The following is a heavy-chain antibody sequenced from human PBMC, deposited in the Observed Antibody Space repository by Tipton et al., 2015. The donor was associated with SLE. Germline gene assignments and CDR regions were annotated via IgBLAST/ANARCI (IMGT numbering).Heavy chain of an antibody. CDR1: GYTFTDYF. D-gene: IGHD7-27*01. CDR2: IYPKTGAT. V-gene: IGHV1-2*02. Sequence: QSGPEVKRPGASVRVSCKASGYTFTDYFIHWVRQAPGQGLECMGWIYPKTGATDYTRKFQGRVTLTRDTSINTVYMELTSLTSDDTAIYYCARENWAYDFWGRGTLVTVSS. J-gene: IGHJ4*02. CDR3: ARENWAYDF.